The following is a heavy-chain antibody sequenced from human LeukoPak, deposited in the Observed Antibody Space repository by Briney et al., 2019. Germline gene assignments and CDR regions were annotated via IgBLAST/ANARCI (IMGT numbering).Heavy chain of an antibody. CDR2: IYTSGST. D-gene: IGHD3-22*01. V-gene: IGHV4-4*07. Sequence: PSETLSLTCTVSGGSISSYYWSWIRQPAGKGLEWIGRIYTSGSTNYNPSLKSRVTMSVDTSKNQFSLKLSSVTAADTAVYYCASLYYYDSSGSNYFDYWGQGTLVTVSS. CDR3: ASLYYYDSSGSNYFDY. J-gene: IGHJ4*02. CDR1: GGSISSYY.